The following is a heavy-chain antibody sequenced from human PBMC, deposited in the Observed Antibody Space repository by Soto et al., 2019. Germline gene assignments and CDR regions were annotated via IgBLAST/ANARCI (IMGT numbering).Heavy chain of an antibody. CDR3: ARGYRGSSSWTIDY. D-gene: IGHD6-13*01. CDR1: GGSISSYY. V-gene: IGHV4-59*01. J-gene: IGHJ4*02. CDR2: IYYSGST. Sequence: QVQLQESGPGLVKPSETLSLTCTVSGGSISSYYWSWIRPPPGKGLEWIGYIYYSGSTNYNPSLKIRVTISVDTSKNQFSLKLSSVTAADTAVYYCARGYRGSSSWTIDYWGQGTLVTVSS.